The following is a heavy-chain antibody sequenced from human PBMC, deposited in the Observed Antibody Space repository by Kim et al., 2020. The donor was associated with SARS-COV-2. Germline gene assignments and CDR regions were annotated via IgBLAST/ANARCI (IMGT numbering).Heavy chain of an antibody. J-gene: IGHJ4*02. Sequence: GGSLRLSCAASGFTFSSYGMHWVRQAPGKGLEWVAVISYDGSNKYYADSVKGRFTISRDNSKNTLYLQMNSLRAEDTAVYYCAKDLNLADDYWGQGTLVTVSS. CDR1: GFTFSSYG. CDR2: ISYDGSNK. V-gene: IGHV3-30*18. D-gene: IGHD6-19*01. CDR3: AKDLNLADDY.